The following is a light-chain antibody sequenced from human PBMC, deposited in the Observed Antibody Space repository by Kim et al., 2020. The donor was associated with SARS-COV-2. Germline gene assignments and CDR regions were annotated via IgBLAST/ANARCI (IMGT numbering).Light chain of an antibody. V-gene: IGKV3-15*01. CDR1: QSVSSN. J-gene: IGKJ1*01. Sequence: EIVMTQSPATLSVSPGERATLSCRASQSVSSNLAWYQQKPGEAPRLLFYGASTSATGIPAWCSGSGSRTEFTLTISSLQSEDFADYYYQYYNYLVRFGQGTKVDIK. CDR2: GAS. CDR3: QYYNYLVR.